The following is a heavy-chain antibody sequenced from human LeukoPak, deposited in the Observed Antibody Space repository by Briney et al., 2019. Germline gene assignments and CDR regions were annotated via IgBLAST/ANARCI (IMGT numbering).Heavy chain of an antibody. CDR1: GFTFSSYE. CDR3: ARGDSGWAFDY. CDR2: INKNGDTI. Sequence: GGSLRLSCAASGFTFSSYEMNWVRQAPGKGLEWVSYINKNGDTIYYEDSVKGRFTISRANAKNSLYLQLNSLRVEDTAVYYCARGDSGWAFDYRGQGTPVTVSS. J-gene: IGHJ4*02. V-gene: IGHV3-48*03. D-gene: IGHD6-19*01.